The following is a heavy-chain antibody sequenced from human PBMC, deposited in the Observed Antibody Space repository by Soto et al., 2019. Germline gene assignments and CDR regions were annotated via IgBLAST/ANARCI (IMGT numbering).Heavy chain of an antibody. V-gene: IGHV1-46*01. CDR2: INPDAGAT. J-gene: IGHJ5*02. CDR1: AYSFTTYH. CDR3: ARGNIVLVPDSEGNWFDP. D-gene: IGHD2-2*01. Sequence: ASVKVSCKASAYSFTTYHIHWVRQAPGQGREWMGLINPDAGATNYAQRFQGRLRLTSDTSTSTVYMELRSLRFDDTAVYYCARGNIVLVPDSEGNWFDPWGQGTLVTVSS.